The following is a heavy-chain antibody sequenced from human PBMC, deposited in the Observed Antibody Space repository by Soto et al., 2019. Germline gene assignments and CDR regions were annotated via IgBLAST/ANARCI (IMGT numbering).Heavy chain of an antibody. Sequence: QVQLVESGGGVVQPGRSLRLSCAASGFTFSSYAMHWVRQAPGKGLEWVAVISSDGSNKYYADSVKGRFTISRDKSKNTLGLQLNSLTAEATAVYYCARDGPYSYGTCDYWGQGTLVTVYS. CDR3: ARDGPYSYGTCDY. D-gene: IGHD5-18*01. J-gene: IGHJ4*02. CDR1: GFTFSSYA. V-gene: IGHV3-30-3*01. CDR2: ISSDGSNK.